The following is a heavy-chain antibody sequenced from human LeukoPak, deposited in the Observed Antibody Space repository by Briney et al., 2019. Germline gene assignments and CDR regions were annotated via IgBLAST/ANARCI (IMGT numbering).Heavy chain of an antibody. Sequence: GGSLRLSCAASGFTFSNYGMHWVRQAPGKGLEWVAVIWSNGINRYYADSVKGRFTFSRDNSKNTLSLQMNSLRAEDTAVYYCAREERTIDYWGQGTLDTVSS. CDR1: GFTFSNYG. V-gene: IGHV3-33*01. CDR2: IWSNGINR. J-gene: IGHJ4*02. CDR3: AREERTIDY.